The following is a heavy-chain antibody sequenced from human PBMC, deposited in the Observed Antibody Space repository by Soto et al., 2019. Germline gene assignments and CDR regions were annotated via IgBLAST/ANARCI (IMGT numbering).Heavy chain of an antibody. V-gene: IGHV3-30*18. J-gene: IGHJ4*02. CDR2: ISYDGSNK. D-gene: IGHD1-26*01. CDR3: AKDGGSWILDY. Sequence: PXGSLRLSCAASGFTFSSYGMHWVRQAPGKGLDWVAVISYDGSNKYYADSVKGRFTISRDNSKNTLYLQMNSLRAEDTAVYYCAKDGGSWILDYWGQGTLVTVSS. CDR1: GFTFSSYG.